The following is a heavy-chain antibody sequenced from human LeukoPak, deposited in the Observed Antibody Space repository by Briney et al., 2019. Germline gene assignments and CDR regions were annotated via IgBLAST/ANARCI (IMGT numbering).Heavy chain of an antibody. V-gene: IGHV3-23*01. J-gene: IGHJ4*02. CDR1: GFTFRNYA. CDR2: ISGSGGNT. CDR3: AKDTDLVGATNYFDY. Sequence: GGSLRLSCAASGFTFRNYAMSWVRQAPGKGLEWVSSISGSGGNTYYADSVKGRFTISRDNSKNTLYLQMNSLRAEDTAVYYCAKDTDLVGATNYFDYWGQGTLVTVSS. D-gene: IGHD1-26*01.